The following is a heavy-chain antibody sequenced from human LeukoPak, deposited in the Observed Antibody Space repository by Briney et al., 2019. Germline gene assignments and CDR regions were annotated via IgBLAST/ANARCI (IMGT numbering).Heavy chain of an antibody. J-gene: IGHJ3*02. Sequence: GGSLRLSCAASGFTFDDYGMSWVRQAPGKGLEWVANIKQDGSEKYYVDSVKGRFTISRDNAKNSLYLQMNSLRAEDTAVYYCARISSGWYEDAFDIWGQGTMVTVSS. CDR3: ARISSGWYEDAFDI. V-gene: IGHV3-7*01. CDR2: IKQDGSEK. D-gene: IGHD6-19*01. CDR1: GFTFDDYG.